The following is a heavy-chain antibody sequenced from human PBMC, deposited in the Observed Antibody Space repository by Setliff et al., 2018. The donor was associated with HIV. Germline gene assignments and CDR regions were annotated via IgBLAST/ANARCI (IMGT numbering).Heavy chain of an antibody. CDR2: ISWDGATT. V-gene: IGHV3-23*01. J-gene: IGHJ4*02. Sequence: PGGSLRLSCAASGFTFSSYGMNWVRQAPGKGLEWVALISWDGATTNYADSVKGRFTISRDNSKNTLYLQMNSLRAEDTAVYYCAKDYSSGWFDYWGQGTLVTVS. CDR1: GFTFSSYG. D-gene: IGHD6-19*01. CDR3: AKDYSSGWFDY.